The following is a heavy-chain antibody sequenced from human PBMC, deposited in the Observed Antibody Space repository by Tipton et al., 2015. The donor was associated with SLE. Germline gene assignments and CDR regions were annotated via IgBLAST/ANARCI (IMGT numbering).Heavy chain of an antibody. CDR1: GFTFGDFA. CDR2: TWYDGSKK. J-gene: IGHJ6*03. Sequence: SLRLSCAASGFTFGDFAMHWVRQAPGKGLEWVAATWYDGSKKFYADSVKGRFTISRDNSKNTLYLQLNSLRVDDTAIYYCARGVGNVYMDVWGQGTTVTVSS. D-gene: IGHD3-3*01. V-gene: IGHV3-33*01. CDR3: ARGVGNVYMDV.